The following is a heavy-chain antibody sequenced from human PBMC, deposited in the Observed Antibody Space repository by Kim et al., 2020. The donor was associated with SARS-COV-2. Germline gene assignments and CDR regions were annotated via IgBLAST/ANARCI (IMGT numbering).Heavy chain of an antibody. D-gene: IGHD1-26*01. Sequence: ASVKVSCKASGYTFTSYGLTWVRQAPGQGLEWMGWINTYTGNTNYAQKVQGRVTMTTDTSTSTAYMELRSLRSDDTALYYCARADRRYPRYNWFDPWGQGTLVTVSS. V-gene: IGHV1-18*01. CDR2: INTYTGNT. CDR3: ARADRRYPRYNWFDP. CDR1: GYTFTSYG. J-gene: IGHJ5*02.